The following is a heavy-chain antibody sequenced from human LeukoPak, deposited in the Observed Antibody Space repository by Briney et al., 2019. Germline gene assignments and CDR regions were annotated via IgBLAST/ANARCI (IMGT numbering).Heavy chain of an antibody. CDR3: ARDRIRYDSSVGY. D-gene: IGHD3-22*01. J-gene: IGHJ4*02. CDR1: GYTFTVYY. V-gene: IGHV1-2*02. Sequence: ASVKVSFKASGYTFTVYYMHWVRQAPGQGGEWMGWINPNSGGTNYAQKFQGRVTMTRDTSISTAYMELSRLRSDDTAVYYCARDRIRYDSSVGYWGQGTLVTVSS. CDR2: INPNSGGT.